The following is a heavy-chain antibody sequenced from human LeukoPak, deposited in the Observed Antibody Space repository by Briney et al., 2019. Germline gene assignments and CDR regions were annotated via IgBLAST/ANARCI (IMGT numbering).Heavy chain of an antibody. CDR2: ISHDEDNKYNK. CDR1: GFTVSSYA. J-gene: IGHJ4*02. D-gene: IGHD5-18*01. CDR3: ARVRGIQLWLTDF. Sequence: GGSLRLSCAASGFTVSSYAIHWVRQAPGKGLDWVAVISHDEDNKYNKYYADSVKGRFTISRDNSRNTVYLEMNNLRPEDTAVYYCARVRGIQLWLTDFWGQGTLVTVSS. V-gene: IGHV3-30*04.